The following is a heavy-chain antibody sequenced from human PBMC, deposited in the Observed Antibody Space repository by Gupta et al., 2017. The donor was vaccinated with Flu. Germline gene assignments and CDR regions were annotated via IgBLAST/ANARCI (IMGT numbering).Heavy chain of an antibody. Sequence: PPGKGLEWIGSIYYSGSTYYNPSLKSRVTISVDTSKNQFSLKLSSVTAADTAVYYCARHQVSCGGDCLYFDYWGQGTLVTVSS. D-gene: IGHD2-21*01. V-gene: IGHV4-39*01. J-gene: IGHJ4*02. CDR3: ARHQVSCGGDCLYFDY. CDR2: IYYSGST.